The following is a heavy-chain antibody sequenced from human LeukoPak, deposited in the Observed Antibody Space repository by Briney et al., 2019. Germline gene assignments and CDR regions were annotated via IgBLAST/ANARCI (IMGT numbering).Heavy chain of an antibody. CDR2: IYAGDSDT. CDR1: GYSFTSYW. CDR3: ARMVSGEGFDY. V-gene: IGHV5-51*01. J-gene: IGHJ4*02. Sequence: GESLKISCXGSGYSFTSYWIGWVREMPGKGLEWMGIIYAGDSDTRYSPSFQGQVTISADKSISTAYLQWSSLKASDTAMYYCARMVSGEGFDYWGQGALVTVSS. D-gene: IGHD3-10*01.